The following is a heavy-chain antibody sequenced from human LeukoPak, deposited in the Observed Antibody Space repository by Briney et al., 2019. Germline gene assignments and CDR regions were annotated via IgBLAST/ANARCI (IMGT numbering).Heavy chain of an antibody. D-gene: IGHD5-24*01. V-gene: IGHV3-53*01. J-gene: IGHJ4*02. CDR1: GFIVSRNY. Sequence: GGSLRLSCAASGFIVSRNYMSWVRQAPGKGLEWVSVIYSGGSTFYADSVKGRFTISRDNAKKSLYLQMNSLRAEDTAVYYCARVGEKAFHLWPEIDYWGQGTLVTVSS. CDR2: IYSGGST. CDR3: ARVGEKAFHLWPEIDY.